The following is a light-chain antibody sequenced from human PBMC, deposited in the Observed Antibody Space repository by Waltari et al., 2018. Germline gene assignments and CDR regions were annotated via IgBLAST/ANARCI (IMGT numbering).Light chain of an antibody. CDR2: SAS. J-gene: IGKJ3*01. V-gene: IGKV1-39*01. Sequence: DIQLTQSPSPLYASVGDRVTITCRASQSIASYLNWYQQKPGKAPKFLIYSASSLQSGVPSRFSGSRSGTDFTLTINSLQPEDFAVYYCQQSYSSPFTFGPGTRVDIK. CDR3: QQSYSSPFT. CDR1: QSIASY.